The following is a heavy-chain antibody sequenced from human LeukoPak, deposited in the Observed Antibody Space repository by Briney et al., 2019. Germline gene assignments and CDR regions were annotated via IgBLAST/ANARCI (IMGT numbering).Heavy chain of an antibody. CDR3: ARGDSGSYYFYY. Sequence: PSETLSLTSALYLGSFSGYYWRWIRQPPRKGLEGIWEINHSGSTNYHPSLKSRVTISVDTSKNQFSLKLSSVTAADTAVYYCARGDSGSYYFYYWGQGTLGTVSS. CDR2: INHSGST. CDR1: LGSFSGYY. D-gene: IGHD1-26*01. J-gene: IGHJ4*02. V-gene: IGHV4-34*01.